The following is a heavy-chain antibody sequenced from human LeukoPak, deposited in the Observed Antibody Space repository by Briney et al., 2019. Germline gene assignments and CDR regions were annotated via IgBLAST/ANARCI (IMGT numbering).Heavy chain of an antibody. D-gene: IGHD6-13*01. Sequence: SETLSLTCAVSGGSISSSNWWSWVRQPPGKGLEWIGEIYHSESTNYNPSLKNRVTISVDKSKNQFSLKLSSVTAADTAVYYCARKRYSSSWYVEGWFDPWGQGTLVTVSS. V-gene: IGHV4-4*02. CDR1: GGSISSSNW. J-gene: IGHJ5*02. CDR2: IYHSEST. CDR3: ARKRYSSSWYVEGWFDP.